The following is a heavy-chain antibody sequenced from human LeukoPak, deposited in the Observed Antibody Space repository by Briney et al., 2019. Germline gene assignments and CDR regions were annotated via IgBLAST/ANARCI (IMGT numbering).Heavy chain of an antibody. CDR3: ARASFWSLNWFDP. J-gene: IGHJ5*02. V-gene: IGHV3-74*01. CDR2: INSDGSST. D-gene: IGHD3-3*01. Sequence: PGGSLRLSCAASGFTFSSYWMHWVRHAPGKGLVWVSRINSDGSSTSYADSVKGRFTISRDNAKNTLYLQMNSLRAEDTAVYYCARASFWSLNWFDPWGQGTLVTVSS. CDR1: GFTFSSYW.